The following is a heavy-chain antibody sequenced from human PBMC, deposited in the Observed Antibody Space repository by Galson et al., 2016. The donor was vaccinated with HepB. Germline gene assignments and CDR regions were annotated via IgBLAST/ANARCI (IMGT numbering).Heavy chain of an antibody. CDR1: GYTFANYA. J-gene: IGHJ6*02. CDR2: INPDNGNT. D-gene: IGHD6-25*01. Sequence: SVKVSCKASGYTFANYAIHWVRQAPGQRLEWMGWINPDNGNTKYSQRFQGRVTITRDTSANSAYMELTSLRSEDSAVFYCARSAMSLQITAIRPMKIYGMDVWGRGTTVTVSS. V-gene: IGHV1-3*01. CDR3: ARSAMSLQITAIRPMKIYGMDV.